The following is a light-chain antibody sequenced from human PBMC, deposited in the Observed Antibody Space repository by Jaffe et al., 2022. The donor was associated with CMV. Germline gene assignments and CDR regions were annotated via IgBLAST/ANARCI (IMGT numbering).Light chain of an antibody. CDR3: QQYGSSVQFT. CDR1: QSVSSSS. Sequence: EVVLTQSPGILSLSPGERATLSCRASQSVSSSSVVWYQQKPGQAPRLVIYGASTRATGIPDRFSGSGSGTDFTLTINRLEPEDFAVYYCQQYGSSVQFTFGPGTKVEI. J-gene: IGKJ3*01. CDR2: GAS. V-gene: IGKV3-20*01.